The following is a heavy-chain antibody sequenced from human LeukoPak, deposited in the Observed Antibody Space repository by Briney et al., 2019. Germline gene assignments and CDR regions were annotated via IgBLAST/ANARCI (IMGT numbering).Heavy chain of an antibody. D-gene: IGHD6-19*01. CDR2: INHSGST. CDR3: ARGRSGWYRPVDY. CDR1: GGSLSGYY. Sequence: SETLSLTCAVYGGSLSGYYWSWIRQPPGKGLEWIGEINHSGSTNYNPSLKSRVTISVDTSKNQFSLKLSSVTAADTAVYYCARGRSGWYRPVDYWGQGTLVTVSS. V-gene: IGHV4-34*01. J-gene: IGHJ4*02.